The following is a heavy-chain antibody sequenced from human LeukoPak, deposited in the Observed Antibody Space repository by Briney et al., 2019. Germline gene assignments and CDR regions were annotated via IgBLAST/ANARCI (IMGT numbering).Heavy chain of an antibody. V-gene: IGHV3-30*02. CDR1: AFMFSYNG. CDR2: VSYDGSNK. CDR3: AKDSSGYSPLDY. J-gene: IGHJ4*02. D-gene: IGHD2-15*01. Sequence: GGSLRLSCVASAFMFSYNGMHWVRQAPGKGLEWVAFVSYDGSNKYYADSVKGRFTVSRDNSKNTLYMQMNSLRAEDTAVYYCAKDSSGYSPLDYWGQGTLVTVSS.